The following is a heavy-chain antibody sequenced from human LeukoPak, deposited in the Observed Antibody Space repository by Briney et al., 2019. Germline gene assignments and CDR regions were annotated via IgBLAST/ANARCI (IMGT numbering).Heavy chain of an antibody. V-gene: IGHV4-34*01. Sequence: KASETLSLTCAVYGGSFSGYYWSWIRQPPGKGLEWIGEINHRGSNNFNPSLKSRFTISVDTSKNQFSLKLSSVTAADTAVYYCVRGHILAAGPYFFDYWGQGTLVTVSS. D-gene: IGHD5-12*01. CDR2: INHRGSN. J-gene: IGHJ4*02. CDR1: GGSFSGYY. CDR3: VRGHILAAGPYFFDY.